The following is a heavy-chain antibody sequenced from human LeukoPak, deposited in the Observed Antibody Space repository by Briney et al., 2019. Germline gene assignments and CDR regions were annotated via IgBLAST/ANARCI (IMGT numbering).Heavy chain of an antibody. V-gene: IGHV3-30-3*01. CDR3: AREQDSSGWPRYYYYYYGMDV. D-gene: IGHD6-19*01. Sequence: PGGSLRLSCAASGFTFSSHAMHWVRQAPGKGLEWVAVISYDGSNKYYADSVKGRFTISRDNSKNTLYLQMNSLRAEDTAVYYCAREQDSSGWPRYYYYYYGMDVWGQGTTVTVSS. J-gene: IGHJ6*02. CDR1: GFTFSSHA. CDR2: ISYDGSNK.